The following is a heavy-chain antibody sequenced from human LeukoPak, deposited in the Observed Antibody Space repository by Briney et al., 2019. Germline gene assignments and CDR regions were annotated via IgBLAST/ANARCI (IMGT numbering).Heavy chain of an antibody. J-gene: IGHJ5*02. Sequence: SETLSLTCAVYIDSFSNYHWNWIRQTPAKGMEWIGEVNESGGTNISPSLRGRVILSVDTSKNQFSLKLISVTVADTAIYYCARGQGATVPQVGKNWFDPWGQGTRVTVSS. V-gene: IGHV4-34*01. D-gene: IGHD1-26*01. CDR1: IDSFSNYH. CDR3: ARGQGATVPQVGKNWFDP. CDR2: VNESGGT.